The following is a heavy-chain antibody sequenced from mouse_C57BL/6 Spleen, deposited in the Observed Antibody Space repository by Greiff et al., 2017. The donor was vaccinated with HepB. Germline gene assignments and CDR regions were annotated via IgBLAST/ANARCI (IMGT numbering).Heavy chain of an antibody. D-gene: IGHD6-5*01. V-gene: IGHV5-17*01. CDR3: ARFLLYYDAMDY. CDR2: ISSGSSTI. Sequence: EVKLVESGGGLVKPGGSLKLSCAASGFTFSDYGMHWVRQAPEKGLEWVAYISSGSSTIYYADTVKGRFTISRDNAKNTLFLQMTSLRSEDTAMYYCARFLLYYDAMDYWGQGTSVTVSS. J-gene: IGHJ4*01. CDR1: GFTFSDYG.